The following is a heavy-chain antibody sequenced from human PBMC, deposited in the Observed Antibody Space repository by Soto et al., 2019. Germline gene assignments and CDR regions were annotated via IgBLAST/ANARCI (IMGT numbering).Heavy chain of an antibody. J-gene: IGHJ4*02. CDR2: IYYSGST. CDR1: GGSISSSSYY. Sequence: SQTLSLTCTVSGGSISSSSYYWGWIRQPPGKGLEWIGSIYYSGSTYYNPSLKSRVTISVDTSKNQFSLKLRSVTAADTAVYYCARHRIELRFLEWLPSTGYYFDYWGQGTLVTVSS. V-gene: IGHV4-39*01. CDR3: ARHRIELRFLEWLPSTGYYFDY. D-gene: IGHD3-3*01.